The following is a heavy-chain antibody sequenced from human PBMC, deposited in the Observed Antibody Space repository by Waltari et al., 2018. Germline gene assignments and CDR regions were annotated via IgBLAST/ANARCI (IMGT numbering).Heavy chain of an antibody. D-gene: IGHD3-3*01. Sequence: QVQLQESGPGLVKPSETLSLTCTVSGGSFSSHYCSWIRQPPGKGLEWIGYIYYSGSTNYNPSLKSRVTISVDTSKNQFSLKLSSVTAADTAVYYCARVYDFWSGLSYGMDVWGQGTTVTVSS. V-gene: IGHV4-59*11. CDR3: ARVYDFWSGLSYGMDV. CDR2: IYYSGST. J-gene: IGHJ6*02. CDR1: GGSFSSHY.